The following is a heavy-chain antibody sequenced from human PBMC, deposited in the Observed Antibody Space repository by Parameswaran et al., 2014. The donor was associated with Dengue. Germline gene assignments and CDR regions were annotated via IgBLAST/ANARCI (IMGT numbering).Heavy chain of an antibody. CDR2: IRYDGSNK. D-gene: IGHD1-26*01. Sequence: VRQMPGKGLEWVAFIRYDGSNKYYADSVKGRFTISRDNSKNTLYLQMNSLRAEDTAVYYCAKDGGPRDPTLELGDSWYFDYWGQGTLVTVSS. J-gene: IGHJ4*02. CDR3: AKDGGPRDPTLELGDSWYFDY. V-gene: IGHV3-30*02.